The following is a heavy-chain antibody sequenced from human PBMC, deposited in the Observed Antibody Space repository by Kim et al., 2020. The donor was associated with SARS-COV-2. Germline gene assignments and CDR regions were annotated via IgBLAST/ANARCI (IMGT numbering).Heavy chain of an antibody. Sequence: YYADSGEGRFTISRDNSKNTVYLQMNSLRAEDTAVYYCARDRNYDRTFDYWGQGTLVTVSS. J-gene: IGHJ4*02. D-gene: IGHD3-22*01. V-gene: IGHV3-33*01. CDR3: ARDRNYDRTFDY.